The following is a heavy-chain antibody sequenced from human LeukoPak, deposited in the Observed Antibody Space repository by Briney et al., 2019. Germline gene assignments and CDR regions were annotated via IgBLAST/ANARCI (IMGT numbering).Heavy chain of an antibody. CDR3: ARVEMATIREFDY. V-gene: IGHV1-2*02. CDR2: INPNSGGT. Sequence: ASVKVSCKASGYTFTGYYMHWVRQAPGQGLEWMGWINPNSGGTNYAQKFQGRVTMTRDTSISTAYMELSRLRSDDTAVYYSARVEMATIREFDYWGQGTLVTVSS. J-gene: IGHJ4*02. CDR1: GYTFTGYY. D-gene: IGHD5-24*01.